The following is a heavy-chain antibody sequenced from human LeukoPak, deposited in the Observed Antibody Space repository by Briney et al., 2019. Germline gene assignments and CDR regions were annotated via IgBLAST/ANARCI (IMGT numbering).Heavy chain of an antibody. V-gene: IGHV3-64*01. CDR2: IRSDGSSK. CDR3: TRRYGGHSGWAGYHDS. J-gene: IGHJ4*02. CDR1: GFSFSAYI. D-gene: IGHD6-19*01. Sequence: HTGGSLRLSCVASGFSFSAYIMHWVRQAPGKGLEYVSAIRSDGSSKFYPNSVKGRFTISRDNSKSTLYLQMGSLRAEDTAVYYCTRRYGGHSGWAGYHDSWGQGTLVTVSS.